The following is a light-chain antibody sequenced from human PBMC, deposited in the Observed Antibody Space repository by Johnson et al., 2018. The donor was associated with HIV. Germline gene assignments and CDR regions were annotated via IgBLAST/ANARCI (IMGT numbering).Light chain of an antibody. V-gene: IGLV1-51*01. CDR2: DNN. J-gene: IGLJ1*01. Sequence: QSILTQPPSVSAAPGQTVTISCSGSSSNIDNNYVSWYQQLPGTAPKLLIYDNNKRPSGIPDRFSGSKSGTSATLGITGLQTGDEADYYCGTWDSSLRGVFGTGTKVTVL. CDR3: GTWDSSLRGV. CDR1: SSNIDNNY.